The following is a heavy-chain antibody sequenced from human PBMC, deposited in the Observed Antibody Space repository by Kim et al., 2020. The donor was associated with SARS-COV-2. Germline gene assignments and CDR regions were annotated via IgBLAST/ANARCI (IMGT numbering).Heavy chain of an antibody. V-gene: IGHV3-64D*09. CDR2: ISSNGGST. CDR1: GFTFSSYA. CDR3: VKLPWFGELYAFDI. Sequence: GGCLRLSCSASGFTFSSYAMHWVRQAPGKGLEYVSAISSNGGSTYYADSVKGRFTISRDNSKNTLYLQMSSLRAEDTAVYYCVKLPWFGELYAFDIWGQGTMVTVSS. D-gene: IGHD3-10*01. J-gene: IGHJ3*02.